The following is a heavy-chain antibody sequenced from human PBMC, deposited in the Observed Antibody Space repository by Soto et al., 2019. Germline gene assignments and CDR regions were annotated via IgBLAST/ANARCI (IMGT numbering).Heavy chain of an antibody. D-gene: IGHD3-3*01. J-gene: IGHJ6*02. Sequence: QVPLQESGPGLVRPSETLSLTCIVSGDSMSPFYWNWIRQSPGKGLEWIGYIYYSGNTNYNPSLKSRVAISVDTSKNQFYLKLSSVTAADTAVYYCARGVYDYWSGYYAGSGLDVWGQGTTVIVSS. V-gene: IGHV4-59*13. CDR2: IYYSGNT. CDR3: ARGVYDYWSGYYAGSGLDV. CDR1: GDSMSPFY.